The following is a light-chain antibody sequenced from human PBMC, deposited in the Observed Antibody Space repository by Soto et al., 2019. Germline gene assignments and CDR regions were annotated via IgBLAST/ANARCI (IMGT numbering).Light chain of an antibody. Sequence: QAVVTQEPSLPVSPGGTVTLTCASSTGAVTSGYYPNWFQQKAGQAPRVLIYSTSNKHSWTPARFSGSLLGGKAALTLSGVQPEDEAEYYCLLFYGDAWVFGGGTKVTVL. CDR1: TGAVTSGYY. J-gene: IGLJ3*02. CDR3: LLFYGDAWV. V-gene: IGLV7-43*01. CDR2: STS.